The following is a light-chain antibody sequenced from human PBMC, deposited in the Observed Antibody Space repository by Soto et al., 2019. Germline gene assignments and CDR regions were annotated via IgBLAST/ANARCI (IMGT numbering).Light chain of an antibody. CDR2: GAS. CDR3: QQYGSSPSLT. Sequence: EIALTQAPSALSLSPGNRSTLSCRTNQSVSSSYLVWYQQKPAQAPGLLIYGASSRATGIADRFSGSGSGTNFTPPISSLEHADVVAYYCQQYGSSPSLTFGQGTQVEIK. CDR1: QSVSSSY. J-gene: IGKJ5*01. V-gene: IGKV3-20*01.